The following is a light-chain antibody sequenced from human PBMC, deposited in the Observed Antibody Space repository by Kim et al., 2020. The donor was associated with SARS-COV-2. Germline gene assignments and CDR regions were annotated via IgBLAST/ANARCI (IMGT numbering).Light chain of an antibody. J-gene: IGLJ3*02. Sequence: QSVLTQPPSVSAAPGQKVTISCSGSRSKIGSNPVSWYQQFPGTAPKLITYDNNKRPSGIPDRFSSSKSGTSATLGITGLRTGDEADYYCATWDSSLSVGVFGGGTKVTVL. CDR3: ATWDSSLSVGV. V-gene: IGLV1-51*01. CDR1: RSKIGSNP. CDR2: DNN.